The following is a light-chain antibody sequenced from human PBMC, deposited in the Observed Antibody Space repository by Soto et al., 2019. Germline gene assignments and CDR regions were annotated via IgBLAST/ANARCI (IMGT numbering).Light chain of an antibody. V-gene: IGKV3-20*01. J-gene: IGKJ1*01. Sequence: EIVLTQSPGTLSSSPGERATLSCRASQSVNSNYLAWYQRKPGQAPRLLIYGASNRATDIPYRFSASGSGTDFTLTITRLEAEDFAVYYCQQYDSTPPTFGQGTKVEVK. CDR2: GAS. CDR3: QQYDSTPPT. CDR1: QSVNSNY.